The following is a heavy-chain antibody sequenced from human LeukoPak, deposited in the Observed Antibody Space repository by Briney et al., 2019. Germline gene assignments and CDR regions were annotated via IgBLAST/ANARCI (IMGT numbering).Heavy chain of an antibody. CDR2: ISYDGSNK. D-gene: IGHD3-16*01. CDR3: ARDYTDLLDAFDI. J-gene: IGHJ3*02. CDR1: GFTFSSYA. Sequence: GGSLRLSCAASGFTFSSYAMHWDRQAPGKGLEWVAVISYDGSNKYYADSVKGRFTISRDNSKNTLYLQMNSLRAEDTAVYYCARDYTDLLDAFDIWGQGTMVTVSS. V-gene: IGHV3-30-3*01.